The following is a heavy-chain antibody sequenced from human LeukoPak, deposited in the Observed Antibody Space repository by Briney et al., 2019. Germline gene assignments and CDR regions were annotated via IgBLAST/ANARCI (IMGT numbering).Heavy chain of an antibody. V-gene: IGHV4-39*01. CDR1: GGSISSSSYY. D-gene: IGHD2-15*01. CDR3: ASVGLGDIVVVVAATPTGPFDY. Sequence: PSETLSLTCTVSGGSISSSSYYWRWIRQPPGKGLEWIGSIYYSGSTYYNPSLKSRVTISVDTSKNQFSLKLSSVTAADTAVYYCASVGLGDIVVVVAATPTGPFDYWGQGTLVTVSS. J-gene: IGHJ4*02. CDR2: IYYSGST.